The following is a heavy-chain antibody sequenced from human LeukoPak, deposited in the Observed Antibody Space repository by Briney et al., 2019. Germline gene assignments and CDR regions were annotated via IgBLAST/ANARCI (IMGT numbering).Heavy chain of an antibody. V-gene: IGHV4-30-4*01. D-gene: IGHD2-2*01. Sequence: PSETLSLTCTVSGGSISSDDYYWSWIRQPPGKGLEWIGYIYYSGSTYYNLSLQSRVTVSVDTSKNQFSLKLSSVTAADTAVYYCARDRVVVGDYYMDVWGKGTTVTVS. CDR2: IYYSGST. CDR1: GGSISSDDYY. CDR3: ARDRVVVGDYYMDV. J-gene: IGHJ6*03.